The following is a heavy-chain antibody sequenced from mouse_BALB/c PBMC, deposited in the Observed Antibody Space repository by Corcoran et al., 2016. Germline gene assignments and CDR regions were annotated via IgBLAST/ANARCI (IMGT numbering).Heavy chain of an antibody. Sequence: QIQLVQSGPELKKPGETVKISCKASGYTFTNYGMNWVKQAPGKGLKWMGWINTYTGEPTYADDFKGRFAFSLETSASTAYLQINNLKNEDTATYFCARPGYGSRYAMDYWGQGTSVTVSS. CDR1: GYTFTNYG. CDR3: ARPGYGSRYAMDY. V-gene: IGHV9-3-1*01. CDR2: INTYTGEP. J-gene: IGHJ4*01. D-gene: IGHD1-1*01.